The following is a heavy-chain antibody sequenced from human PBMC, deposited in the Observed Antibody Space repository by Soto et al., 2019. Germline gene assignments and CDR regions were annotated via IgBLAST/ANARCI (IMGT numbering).Heavy chain of an antibody. Sequence: SETLSLTCTVSGGSISSYYWSWIRQPPGKGLEWIGYIYYSGSTNYNPSLKSRVTISVDTSKNQFSLKLSSVTAADTAVYYCARGHSTPYYYDSSGYYVGWFDPWGQGTLVTVS. CDR3: ARGHSTPYYYDSSGYYVGWFDP. V-gene: IGHV4-59*01. J-gene: IGHJ5*02. D-gene: IGHD3-22*01. CDR1: GGSISSYY. CDR2: IYYSGST.